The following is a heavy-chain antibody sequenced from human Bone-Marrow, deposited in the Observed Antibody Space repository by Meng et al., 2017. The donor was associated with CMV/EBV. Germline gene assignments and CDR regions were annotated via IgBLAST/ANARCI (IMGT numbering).Heavy chain of an antibody. CDR2: IYSGGST. V-gene: IGHV3-53*01. D-gene: IGHD2-2*01. CDR1: GFTVSSNY. CDR3: ARYCSSTSSFNAAFDI. J-gene: IGHJ3*02. Sequence: GESLKISCAASGFTVSSNYMSWVRQAPGKGLEWVSVIYSGGSTYYADSVKGRFTISRDNSKNTLYLQMNSLRAEDTAVYYCARYCSSTSSFNAAFDIWAQGTMVTFSS.